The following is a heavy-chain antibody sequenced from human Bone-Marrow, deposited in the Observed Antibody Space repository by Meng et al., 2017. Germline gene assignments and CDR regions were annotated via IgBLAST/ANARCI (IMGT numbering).Heavy chain of an antibody. D-gene: IGHD6-19*01. Sequence: GGSLRLSCAASGFTFDDYAMHWVRQAPGKGLEWVSGISWNSGSIGYADSVKGRFTISRDNAKNSLYPQMNSLRAEDTALYYCAKASTYSSGWSFDYWGQGTLVTVSS. CDR1: GFTFDDYA. V-gene: IGHV3-9*01. CDR2: ISWNSGSI. CDR3: AKASTYSSGWSFDY. J-gene: IGHJ4*02.